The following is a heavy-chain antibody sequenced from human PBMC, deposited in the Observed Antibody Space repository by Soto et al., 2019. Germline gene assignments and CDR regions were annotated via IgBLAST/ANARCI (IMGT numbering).Heavy chain of an antibody. CDR1: GGTFSSYA. Sequence: ASVKVSCKASGGTFSSYAISWVRQAPGQGLEWMGGIIPIFGTANYAQKFQGRVTITADESTSTAYMELSSLRSEDAAVYYCAGPRVFVDFWSGAFDIWGQRTMVTVSS. D-gene: IGHD3-3*01. CDR2: IIPIFGTA. CDR3: AGPRVFVDFWSGAFDI. J-gene: IGHJ3*02. V-gene: IGHV1-69*13.